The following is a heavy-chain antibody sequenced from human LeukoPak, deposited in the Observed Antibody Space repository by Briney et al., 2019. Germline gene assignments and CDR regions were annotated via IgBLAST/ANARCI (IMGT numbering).Heavy chain of an antibody. CDR1: GGSFSGYY. V-gene: IGHV4-34*01. Sequence: PSETLSLTCAVYGGSFSGYYWSWIRQPPGKGLEWLGEINHSGSTNYNPSLKSRVTISVDTSKNQFSLKLSSVTAADTAVYYCAREGYSNSWYGEGVFDYWGQGTLVTVSS. CDR2: INHSGST. J-gene: IGHJ4*02. D-gene: IGHD6-13*01. CDR3: AREGYSNSWYGEGVFDY.